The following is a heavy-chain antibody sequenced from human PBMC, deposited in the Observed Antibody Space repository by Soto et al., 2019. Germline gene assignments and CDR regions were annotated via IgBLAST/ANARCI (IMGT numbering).Heavy chain of an antibody. D-gene: IGHD6-19*01. Sequence: PSETLSLTCTVSGGSISSYYWSWIRQPPGKGLEWIGYIYYSGSTNYNPSLKSRVTISVDTSKNQFSLKLSSVTAADTAVYYCAKTTNGWFSAFEIWGQGTMVTVSS. CDR2: IYYSGST. CDR1: GGSISSYY. J-gene: IGHJ3*02. CDR3: AKTTNGWFSAFEI. V-gene: IGHV4-59*08.